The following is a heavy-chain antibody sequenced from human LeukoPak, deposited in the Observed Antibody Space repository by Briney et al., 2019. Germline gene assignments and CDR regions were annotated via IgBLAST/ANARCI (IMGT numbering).Heavy chain of an antibody. V-gene: IGHV3-72*01. D-gene: IGHD3-22*01. CDR3: ARGSDSSGYPRYFQH. J-gene: IGHJ1*01. Sequence: GGSLRLSCVASGFSFSDYYMDWVRQAPGKGLEWVGRTRNKANSYTTEYAASVRGRFTISRDDSKNSLYLQMKSLKTEDSAVYYCARGSDSSGYPRYFQHWGQGTLVTVSS. CDR1: GFSFSDYY. CDR2: TRNKANSYTT.